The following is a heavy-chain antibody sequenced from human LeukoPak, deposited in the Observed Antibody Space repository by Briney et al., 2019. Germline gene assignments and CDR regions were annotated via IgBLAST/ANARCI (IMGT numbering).Heavy chain of an antibody. V-gene: IGHV1-69*01. Sequence: VASVKVSCKASGGTFSSYAISWVRQAPGQGLEWMGGIIPIFGTANYAQKFQGRVTITADESTSTAYMELSSLRSEDTAVYYCARANRESYTADEAFDIWGQGTMVTVSS. CDR1: GGTFSSYA. J-gene: IGHJ3*02. CDR3: ARANRESYTADEAFDI. CDR2: IIPIFGTA. D-gene: IGHD3-16*01.